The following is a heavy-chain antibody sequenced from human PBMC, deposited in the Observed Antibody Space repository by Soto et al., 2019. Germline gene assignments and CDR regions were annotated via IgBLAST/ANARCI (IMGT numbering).Heavy chain of an antibody. CDR1: GYTFTNYA. CDR2: VNTYNGNP. V-gene: IGHV1-18*01. D-gene: IGHD6-6*01. CDR3: ASDSQYSTALQRFDS. Sequence: QVQLVQSGVEVKKSGASVKVSCKASGYTFTNYAISWVRQAPGRGLEWMGWVNTYNGNPNYAQLCQFRASMTTGTSWGPAYMELRSLKSDDSAVYYCASDSQYSTALQRFDSWGQGTLGTVSS. J-gene: IGHJ4*02.